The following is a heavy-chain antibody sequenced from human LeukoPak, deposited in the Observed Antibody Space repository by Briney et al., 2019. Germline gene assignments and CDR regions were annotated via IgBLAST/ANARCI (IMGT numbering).Heavy chain of an antibody. CDR3: TTREIVVEPALTSMVRGVLWRSDF. CDR2: FDPKEGKR. J-gene: IGHJ4*01. Sequence: DSVKVSCKVYGDTLTELSIHWGRQAPGKGLEWMGGFDPKEGKRVYAQNFQGRVTMTEDTSSGSAYMELNSLRSEDTGVYYCTTREIVVEPALTSMVRGVLWRSDFWGHGTLVTVSS. D-gene: IGHD3-10*01. CDR1: GDTLTELS. V-gene: IGHV1-24*01.